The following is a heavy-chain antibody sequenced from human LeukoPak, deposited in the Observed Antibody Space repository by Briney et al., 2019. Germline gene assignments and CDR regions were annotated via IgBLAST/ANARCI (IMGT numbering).Heavy chain of an antibody. Sequence: GGSLRLSCAVSGITFRSYEMNWVRQAPGKGLEWVSYISGSGGSIYYADSVKGRFTISRDNARNSLYLQMNSLRTEDTAVYYCVRLTAAGRRTDFDYWGQGTLVTVSS. CDR1: GITFRSYE. J-gene: IGHJ4*02. CDR3: VRLTAAGRRTDFDY. D-gene: IGHD6-13*01. V-gene: IGHV3-48*03. CDR2: ISGSGGSI.